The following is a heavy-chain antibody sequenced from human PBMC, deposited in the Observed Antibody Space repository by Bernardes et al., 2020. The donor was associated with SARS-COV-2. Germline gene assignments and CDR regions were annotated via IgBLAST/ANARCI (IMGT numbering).Heavy chain of an antibody. CDR1: GGSISSYY. V-gene: IGHV4-59*01. CDR2: IYYSGST. CDR3: ARDHQRFDP. Sequence: SQTRSLTFTVSGGSISSYYWSWIRQPPGKGLEWIGYIYYSGSTNYNPSLKSRVTISVDTSKNQFSLKLSSVTAADTAVYYCARDHQRFDPWGQGTLVTVSS. J-gene: IGHJ5*02.